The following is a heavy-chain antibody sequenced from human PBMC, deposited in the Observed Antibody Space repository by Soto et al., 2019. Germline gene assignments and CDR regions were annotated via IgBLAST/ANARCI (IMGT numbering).Heavy chain of an antibody. CDR2: IYPGDSDT. V-gene: IGHV5-51*01. D-gene: IGHD2-2*01. CDR3: ASLCYCSGTRCYTFDS. CDR1: GYTFTDYW. Sequence: GESLKISCKGSGYTFTDYWIGWVRQLPGKGLEWMGIIYPGDSDTRYSPSFQGHVTITVDKSTSTAYLQWNTLKASDTAMYYCASLCYCSGTRCYTFDSRGQGTLVPVSS. J-gene: IGHJ5*01.